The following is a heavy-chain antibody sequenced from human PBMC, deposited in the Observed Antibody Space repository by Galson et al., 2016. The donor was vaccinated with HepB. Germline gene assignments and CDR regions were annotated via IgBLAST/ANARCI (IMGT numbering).Heavy chain of an antibody. CDR3: ARGLDATMGGGWHYGMDV. CDR1: GFTFSDYW. CDR2: IRPEGSGK. D-gene: IGHD5-18*01. J-gene: IGHJ6*02. Sequence: SLRLSCAASGFTFSDYWMNWVRQAPGKGLEWVANIRPEGSGKNYVDSVKGRFTISRDNPKKSMYLQMNILRAEDTAVYYCARGLDATMGGGWHYGMDVWGQGTTVTVS. V-gene: IGHV3-7*01.